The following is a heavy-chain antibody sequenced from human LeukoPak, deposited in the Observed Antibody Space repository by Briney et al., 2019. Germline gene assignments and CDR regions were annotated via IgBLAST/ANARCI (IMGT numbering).Heavy chain of an antibody. CDR1: GGSISSYY. Sequence: SETLSLTCTVSGGSISSYYWSWIRQPPGKGLEWIGYIYYSGSTNYNPSLKSRVTISVDTSKNQFSLKLSSVTAADTAVYYCARGWFGDPWVPHYWGQGTLVTVSS. J-gene: IGHJ4*02. CDR3: ARGWFGDPWVPHY. V-gene: IGHV4-59*01. CDR2: IYYSGST. D-gene: IGHD3-10*01.